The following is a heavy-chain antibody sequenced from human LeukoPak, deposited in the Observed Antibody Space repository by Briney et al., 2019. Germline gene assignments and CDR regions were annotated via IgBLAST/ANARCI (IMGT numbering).Heavy chain of an antibody. CDR2: ISNSGGST. J-gene: IGHJ4*02. D-gene: IGHD3-22*01. CDR3: AEYYYYDSSGYQQYYFDY. CDR1: GFTFSSYW. V-gene: IGHV3-23*01. Sequence: PGGSLRLSCAASGFTFSSYWMHWVRQAPGKGLEWVSGISNSGGSTYYADSVKGRFTISRDNSKNTLYLQMNSLRAEDTAVYYCAEYYYYDSSGYQQYYFDYWGQGTLVTVSS.